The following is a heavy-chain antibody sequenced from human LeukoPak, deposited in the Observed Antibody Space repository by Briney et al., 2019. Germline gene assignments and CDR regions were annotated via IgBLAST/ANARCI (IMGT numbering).Heavy chain of an antibody. CDR1: GGSISSYY. D-gene: IGHD3-10*01. V-gene: IGHV4-59*08. Sequence: SETLSLTCTVSGGSISSYYWSWIRQPPGKGLEWVGYIYYSGSTNYNPSLKSRVTISVDTSKNQFSLKLSSVAAAGTAEYYSARHRITIVGGVIRGHAFDVWGQGTMVTVSS. J-gene: IGHJ3*01. CDR2: IYYSGST. CDR3: ARHRITIVGGVIRGHAFDV.